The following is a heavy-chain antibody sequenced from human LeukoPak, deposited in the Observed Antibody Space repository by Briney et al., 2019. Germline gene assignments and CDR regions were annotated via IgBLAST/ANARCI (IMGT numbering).Heavy chain of an antibody. D-gene: IGHD3-16*01. CDR1: GFTFSSYG. CDR2: IRYDGSNK. J-gene: IGHJ6*02. Sequence: GGSLRLSCAASGFTFSSYGMHWVRQAPGKGLEWVAFIRYDGSNKYYADSVKGRFTISRDNAKNSLYLQMNSLRAEDTAVYYCARDLGIEALEGFGYYGMDVWGQGTTVTVSS. V-gene: IGHV3-30*02. CDR3: ARDLGIEALEGFGYYGMDV.